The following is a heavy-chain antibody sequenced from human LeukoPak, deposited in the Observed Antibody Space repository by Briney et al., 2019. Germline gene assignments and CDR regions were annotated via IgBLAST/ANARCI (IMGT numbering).Heavy chain of an antibody. CDR1: GFTFSTYA. CDR3: AKPSADYYDSSGYPYFDY. V-gene: IGHV3-23*01. Sequence: GGSLRLSCAASGFTFSTYAMNWFRQAPGKGLEWVSAISADGGYTYHADSVKGRFTMSRDNSKNTLFLQMTTLRAEDTAVYYCAKPSADYYDSSGYPYFDYWGQGTLVTVSS. D-gene: IGHD3-22*01. CDR2: ISADGGYT. J-gene: IGHJ4*02.